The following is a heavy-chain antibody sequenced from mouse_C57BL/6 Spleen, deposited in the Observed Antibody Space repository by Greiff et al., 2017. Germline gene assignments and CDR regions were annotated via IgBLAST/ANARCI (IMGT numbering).Heavy chain of an antibody. CDR1: GYAFTDYY. D-gene: IGHD1-1*01. Sequence: QVQLQQSGAELVRPGASVKLSCKASGYAFTDYYINWVKQRPGQGLEWIARIYPGSGNTYYNEKFKGKATLTADTSSSTAYMQLSSLTSEDSAVYDCANYGSGGAMDYWGQGTSVTVSS. CDR2: IYPGSGNT. CDR3: ANYGSGGAMDY. J-gene: IGHJ4*01. V-gene: IGHV1-76*01.